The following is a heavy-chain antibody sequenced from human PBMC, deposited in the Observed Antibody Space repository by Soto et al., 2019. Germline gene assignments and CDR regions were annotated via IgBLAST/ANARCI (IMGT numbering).Heavy chain of an antibody. D-gene: IGHD3-22*01. Sequence: GGSLRLSCAASGFTVSSNYMRWVRQAPGKGLEWVSVIYSGGSTYYVDSVKGRFTISRDNSKNTLYPQMNSLRAEDTAVYYCASPTQDSSGYYYWGQGTLVTVSS. CDR1: GFTVSSNY. CDR3: ASPTQDSSGYYY. CDR2: IYSGGST. J-gene: IGHJ4*02. V-gene: IGHV3-53*01.